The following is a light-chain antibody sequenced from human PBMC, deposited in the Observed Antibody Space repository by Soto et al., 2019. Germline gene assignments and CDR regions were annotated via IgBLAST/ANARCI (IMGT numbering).Light chain of an antibody. Sequence: PGPLSLSPGDTATLSCRASQSLGSDLAWYQQKPGQAPRLLIFGASARPTGIPARISGSGSGTEFTLTISSLRSEDFAVYFCQQYYNWPRTFGQGTKVDI. V-gene: IGKV3-15*01. J-gene: IGKJ1*01. CDR1: QSLGSD. CDR2: GAS. CDR3: QQYYNWPRT.